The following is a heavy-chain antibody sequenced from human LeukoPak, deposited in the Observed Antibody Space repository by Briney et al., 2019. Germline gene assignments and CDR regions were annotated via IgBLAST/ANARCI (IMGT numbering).Heavy chain of an antibody. CDR1: GYTFTSYG. J-gene: IGHJ6*03. Sequence: ASVKVSCKASGYTFTSYGISWVRQAPGQGLEWMGWISAHNGNTNYAQKLQGRVTMTTDTSTSTAYMELRSLRSDDTAVYYCAREEQLVPPYYYYYMDVWGKGTTVTVSS. CDR3: AREEQLVPPYYYYYMDV. CDR2: ISAHNGNT. D-gene: IGHD6-6*01. V-gene: IGHV1-18*01.